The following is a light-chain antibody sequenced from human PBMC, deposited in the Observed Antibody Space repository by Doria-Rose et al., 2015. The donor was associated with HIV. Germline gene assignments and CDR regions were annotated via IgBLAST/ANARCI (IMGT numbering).Light chain of an antibody. CDR1: QSISNW. CDR3: QHFDKYFSWT. Sequence: DIQITQSPSTLSASVGDRVTITCRASQSISNWLAWYQQKPGQAPKLLIYKASTLQSGVPSRFRGSGSGTEFTLTINGLQPDDFATYYCQHFDKYFSWTFGHGTKVDIK. J-gene: IGKJ1*01. V-gene: IGKV1-5*03. CDR2: KAS.